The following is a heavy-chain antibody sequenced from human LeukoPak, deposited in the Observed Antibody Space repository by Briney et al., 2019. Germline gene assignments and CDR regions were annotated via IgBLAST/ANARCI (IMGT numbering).Heavy chain of an antibody. J-gene: IGHJ4*02. CDR2: IYHSGST. CDR1: GYSISSGYY. D-gene: IGHD6-19*01. V-gene: IGHV4-38-2*01. Sequence: SEXLSLTCAVSGYSISSGYYWGWIRQPPGKGLEWIGSIYHSGSTYYNPSLKSRVTISVDTSKNQFSLKLSSVTAADTAVYYCARHLFVAGFDYWGQGTLVTVSS. CDR3: ARHLFVAGFDY.